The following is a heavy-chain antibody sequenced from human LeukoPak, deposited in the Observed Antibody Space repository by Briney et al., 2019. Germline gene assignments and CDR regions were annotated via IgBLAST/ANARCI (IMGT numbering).Heavy chain of an antibody. V-gene: IGHV4-59*01. CDR2: IYYSGSTT. D-gene: IGHD5-12*01. Sequence: SETLSLTCTVSGGSISNSYWNWIRQPPGKGLEWIGYIYYSGSTTNYNPSLRSRVTISVDTSKNQFSLRLTSVTAADTAVYYCARGFDSKSTYFDYWGQGTLVTVSS. J-gene: IGHJ4*02. CDR1: GGSISNSY. CDR3: ARGFDSKSTYFDY.